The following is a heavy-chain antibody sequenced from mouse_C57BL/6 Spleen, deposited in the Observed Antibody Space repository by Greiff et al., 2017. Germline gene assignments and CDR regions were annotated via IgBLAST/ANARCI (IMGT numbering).Heavy chain of an antibody. D-gene: IGHD1-1*01. J-gene: IGHJ4*01. CDR2: INPNNGGT. CDR1: GYTFTDYN. CDR3: ARGGVTTVVGYAMDY. Sequence: VQLQQSGPELVKPGASVKMSCKASGYTFTDYNMHWVKQSHGKSLEWIGYINPNNGGTSYNQKFKGKATLTVNKSSSTAYMELRSLTSEDSAVYYCARGGVTTVVGYAMDYWGQGTSVTVSS. V-gene: IGHV1-22*01.